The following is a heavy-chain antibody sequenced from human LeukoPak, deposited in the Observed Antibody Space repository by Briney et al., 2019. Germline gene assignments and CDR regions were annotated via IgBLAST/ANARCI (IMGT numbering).Heavy chain of an antibody. CDR2: IYPADSET. J-gene: IGHJ4*02. V-gene: IGHV5-51*01. Sequence: GESLKISCKGSGFIFTGYWIVWVRQMPGKGLEWMGIIYPADSETTYSPSFQGQITISADRSSTTAHLQWSSLKASDTAIYYCARATCVNGICYTLCWGQGSLVTVSS. D-gene: IGHD2-8*01. CDR1: GFIFTGYW. CDR3: ARATCVNGICYTLC.